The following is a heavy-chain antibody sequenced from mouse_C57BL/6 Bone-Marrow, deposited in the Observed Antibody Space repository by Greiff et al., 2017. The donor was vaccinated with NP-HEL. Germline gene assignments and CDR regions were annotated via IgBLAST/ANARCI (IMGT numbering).Heavy chain of an antibody. Sequence: QVQLQQPGAELVRPGSSVKLSCKASGYTFTSYWMHWVKQRPIQGLEWIGNIDPSDSETHYNQKFKDKATLTVDKSSSTAYMQLSSLTSEDSAVEDCARGILRSAWFDYWGQGTLVTVSA. D-gene: IGHD1-1*01. CDR3: ARGILRSAWFDY. CDR2: IDPSDSET. CDR1: GYTFTSYW. V-gene: IGHV1-52*01. J-gene: IGHJ3*01.